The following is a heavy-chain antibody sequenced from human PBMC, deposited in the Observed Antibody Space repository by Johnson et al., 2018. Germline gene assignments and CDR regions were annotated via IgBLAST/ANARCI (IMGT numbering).Heavy chain of an antibody. Sequence: QVQLQESGPGLVKPSETLSLICTVSGDSIRSYYWSWIRQPPGKGLEWIGFISYSGSTTYNPSLKSRVTISMDTSKNQSSLKLTPVTAADPAVYYCARDYRQWLTAAGGFYYFYMDVWGKGTTVTVSS. CDR3: ARDYRQWLTAAGGFYYFYMDV. V-gene: IGHV4-59*01. D-gene: IGHD6-19*01. CDR1: GDSIRSYY. J-gene: IGHJ6*03. CDR2: ISYSGST.